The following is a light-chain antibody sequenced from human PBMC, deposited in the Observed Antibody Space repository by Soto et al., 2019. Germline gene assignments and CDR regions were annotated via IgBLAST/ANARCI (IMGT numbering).Light chain of an antibody. V-gene: IGLV2-14*01. CDR1: SSDVGGYNY. CDR3: SSYTSGSTLYV. CDR2: ASS. J-gene: IGLJ1*01. Sequence: QSVLTQPASVSGSPGQSITISCTGTSSDVGGYNYVSWYQHHPGKAPRLMIYASSNRPSGVSHRFSGSRSGNTASLTISGLQAEDEADYYCSSYTSGSTLYVFGTETKVTVL.